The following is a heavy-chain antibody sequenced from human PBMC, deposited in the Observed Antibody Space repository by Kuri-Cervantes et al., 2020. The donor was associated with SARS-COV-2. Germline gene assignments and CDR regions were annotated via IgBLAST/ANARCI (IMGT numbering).Heavy chain of an antibody. Sequence: SVKVSCKASGYTFSSYAISWVRQAPGQGLEWMGGIIPIFGTANYAQKFQGRVTITADESTSTAYMELSSLRSEDTAVYYCARERGPQGYYYDSSGYSQNAFDIWGQGTMVTVSS. CDR3: ARERGPQGYYYDSSGYSQNAFDI. CDR2: IIPIFGTA. D-gene: IGHD3-22*01. J-gene: IGHJ3*02. V-gene: IGHV1-69*13. CDR1: GYTFSSYA.